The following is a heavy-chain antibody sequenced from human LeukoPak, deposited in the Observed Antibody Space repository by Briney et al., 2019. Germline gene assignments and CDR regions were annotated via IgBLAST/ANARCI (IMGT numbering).Heavy chain of an antibody. CDR1: GGSINSYY. V-gene: IGHV4-59*01. J-gene: IGHJ4*02. CDR2: IYYSGST. D-gene: IGHD2-15*01. CDR3: ARARGYCSGGSCYYYDY. Sequence: PSETLSLTCTVSGGSINSYYWSWIRQPPGKGLEWIGYIYYSGSTNYNPSLKSRVTISVDTSKNQFSLKLSSVTAADTAVYYCARARGYCSGGSCYYYDYWGQGTLVTVSS.